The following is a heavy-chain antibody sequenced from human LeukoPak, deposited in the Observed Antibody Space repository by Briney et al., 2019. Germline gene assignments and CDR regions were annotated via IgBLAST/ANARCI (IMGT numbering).Heavy chain of an antibody. CDR3: ATSSGYSYG. Sequence: TGGSLRLSCAASGFTFSSYSMNGVRECQGRGVEWVSYISSSSSTIYYADSVKGRFTISRDNAKNSLYLQMNSLRAEDTAVYYCATSSGYSYGWGQGTLVTVSS. D-gene: IGHD5-18*01. V-gene: IGHV3-48*01. J-gene: IGHJ4*02. CDR1: GFTFSSYS. CDR2: ISSSSSTI.